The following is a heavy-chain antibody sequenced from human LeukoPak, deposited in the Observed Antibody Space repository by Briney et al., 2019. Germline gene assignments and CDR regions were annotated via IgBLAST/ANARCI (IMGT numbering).Heavy chain of an antibody. D-gene: IGHD2-21*02. J-gene: IGHJ5*02. CDR3: AIHIVVVTAHNWFDP. V-gene: IGHV1-8*01. Sequence: GASVKVSCKASGYTFTSYDINWVRQATGQGLEWMGWMNPNSGNTGYAQKFQGRVTMTRNTSISTAYMELSSLRSEDTAVYYCAIHIVVVTAHNWFDPWGQGTLVTVSS. CDR2: MNPNSGNT. CDR1: GYTFTSYD.